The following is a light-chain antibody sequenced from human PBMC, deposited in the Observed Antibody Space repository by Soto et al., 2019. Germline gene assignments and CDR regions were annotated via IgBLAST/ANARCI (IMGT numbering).Light chain of an antibody. CDR1: LYISNY. V-gene: IGKV1-39*01. J-gene: IGKJ2*01. Sequence: DIKMTQSPSSLSASVGDRVTITCRASLYISNYLNWYQQKSGTAPKLLIHTASTLLSGVPSRFSGRGSGPDFTLTISSVQPDDFAIYFCQQSYSTPPTFGQGTTLEIK. CDR3: QQSYSTPPT. CDR2: TAS.